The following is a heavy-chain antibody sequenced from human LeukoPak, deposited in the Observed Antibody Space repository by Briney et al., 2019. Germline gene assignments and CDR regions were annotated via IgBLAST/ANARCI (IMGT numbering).Heavy chain of an antibody. CDR3: ARDQYAYYDFWSGYYDAFDI. Sequence: ASVKVSCKASGYTFTGYYMHWVRQAPGQGLEWMGWINPNSGGTNYAQKFQGRVTMTRDTSISTAYMELSRLRSDDTAVYYCARDQYAYYDFWSGYYDAFDIWGQGTMVTVSS. CDR1: GYTFTGYY. V-gene: IGHV1-2*02. D-gene: IGHD3-3*01. J-gene: IGHJ3*02. CDR2: INPNSGGT.